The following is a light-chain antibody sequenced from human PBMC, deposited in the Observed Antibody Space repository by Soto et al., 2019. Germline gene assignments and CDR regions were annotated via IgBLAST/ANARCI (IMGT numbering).Light chain of an antibody. CDR1: SSDVGGYNY. CDR2: EVS. Sequence: QSVLTQPPSASGSPGQSVTISCIGTSSDVGGYNYVSWYQQHPGKAPKLMIYEVSKRPSGVPHRFSGSKSGNTASLTVSGLQADDEADYYCSSSAASNNLGVFGGGTKLTVL. J-gene: IGLJ2*01. V-gene: IGLV2-8*01. CDR3: SSSAASNNLGV.